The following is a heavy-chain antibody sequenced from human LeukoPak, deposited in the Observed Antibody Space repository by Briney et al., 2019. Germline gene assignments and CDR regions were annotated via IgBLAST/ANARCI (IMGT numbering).Heavy chain of an antibody. CDR3: VKVGTGTIVY. D-gene: IGHD1-1*01. CDR2: IYYSGTT. J-gene: IGHJ4*02. Sequence: SETLSLTCAVCAGSISGYYLGWIRQPRGKGLEWIGYIYYSGTTNYNPSLKSRVTISVDTSKNQFSLNLRSVTAADTAVYFCVKVGTGTIVYWGQGTLVTVSS. CDR1: AGSISGYY. V-gene: IGHV4-59*01.